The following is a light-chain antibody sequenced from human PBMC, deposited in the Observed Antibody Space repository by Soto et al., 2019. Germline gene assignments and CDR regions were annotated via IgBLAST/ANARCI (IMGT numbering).Light chain of an antibody. CDR1: QSVSSN. Sequence: EIVMTQSPAPLSVSPAERATLSCRASQSVSSNLAWYQQKPGQAPRLLIYGASSRATGIPDRFSGSGSGTDFTLTISRLEPEDFAVYYCQQYGSSPITFGQGTRLEIK. CDR2: GAS. J-gene: IGKJ5*01. CDR3: QQYGSSPIT. V-gene: IGKV3-20*01.